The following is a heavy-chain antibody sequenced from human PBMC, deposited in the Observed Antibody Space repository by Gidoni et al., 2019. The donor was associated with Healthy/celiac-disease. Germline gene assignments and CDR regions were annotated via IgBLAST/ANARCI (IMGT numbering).Heavy chain of an antibody. V-gene: IGHV4-61*02. CDR1: GGSISSGSYY. J-gene: IGHJ5*02. Sequence: QVQLQESGPGLVKPSQTLSLTCTVSGGSISSGSYYWSWIRPPAGKGLEWIGRIYTSGSTNYNPSLKRRVTISVDTSKNQFSLKLSSVTAADTAVYYCAREGMEAPFDPWGQGTLVTVSS. CDR3: AREGMEAPFDP. D-gene: IGHD3-10*01. CDR2: IYTSGST.